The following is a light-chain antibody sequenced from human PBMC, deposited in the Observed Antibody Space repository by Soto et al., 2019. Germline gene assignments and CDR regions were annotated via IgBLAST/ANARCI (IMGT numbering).Light chain of an antibody. CDR1: SSDVGGYNY. CDR2: DVS. V-gene: IGLV2-14*03. J-gene: IGLJ1*01. CDR3: SSYTTSNTRQIV. Sequence: HSVLTQPASVSGSPGQWITISCTGTSSDVGGYNYVSWYQHHPGKAPKLLIYDVSNRPSGISDRFSGSKSDNTASLTISGLQPEDEADYYCSSYTTSNTRQIVFGTGTKVTVL.